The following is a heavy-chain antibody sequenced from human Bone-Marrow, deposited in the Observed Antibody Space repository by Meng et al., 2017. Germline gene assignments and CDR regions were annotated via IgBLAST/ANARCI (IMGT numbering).Heavy chain of an antibody. CDR3: ARGSSGWFPFDY. V-gene: IGHV1-2*02. Sequence: ASVKVSCKPSGYNFPDYYIHWVRRAPGQGLEWMGWINPNSGGTNYAQKFQGRVTMTRDTSISTAYMELSRLRSDDTAVYYCARGSSGWFPFDYWGQGTLVTVSS. CDR1: GYNFPDYY. J-gene: IGHJ4*02. D-gene: IGHD6-19*01. CDR2: INPNSGGT.